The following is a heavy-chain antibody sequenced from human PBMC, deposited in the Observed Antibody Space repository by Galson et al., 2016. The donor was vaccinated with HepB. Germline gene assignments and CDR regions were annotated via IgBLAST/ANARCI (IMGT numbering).Heavy chain of an antibody. J-gene: IGHJ4*02. V-gene: IGHV3-7*01. CDR2: INHDGSEI. CDR1: TFAFSRTW. CDR3: AVGGWSSSWYWGN. D-gene: IGHD6-13*01. Sequence: SLRLSCATTTFAFSRTWMTWVRQAPGKGLEWVANINHDGSEIHYVDSVKGRFTFSRDNAKNSLYLEMNSLRVEDTAVYYCAVGGWSSSWYWGNWGQGTLVTVSS.